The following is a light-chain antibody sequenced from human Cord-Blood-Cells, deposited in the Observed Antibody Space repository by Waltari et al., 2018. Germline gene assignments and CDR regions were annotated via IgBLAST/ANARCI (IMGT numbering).Light chain of an antibody. V-gene: IGKV3-15*01. J-gene: IGKJ1*01. CDR1: QSVSSN. CDR3: QQYNNWPPVT. Sequence: EIVMTQSPATLSVSPGARATLSCRASQSVSSNLSWYQQKPGQAHRLLIYGSSTRATGIPGRFSGSGSGTEFTLTISSLPSEDFEVYYCQQYNNWPPVTFGKGTKVEIK. CDR2: GSS.